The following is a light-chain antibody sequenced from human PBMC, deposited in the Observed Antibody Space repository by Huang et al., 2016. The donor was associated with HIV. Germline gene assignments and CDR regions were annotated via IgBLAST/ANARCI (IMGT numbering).Light chain of an antibody. J-gene: IGKJ1*01. CDR3: QQYYSTPLT. Sequence: DIVMTQSPDSLAVSLGESAAINCKSSQSVLYTSNNKNYLAWYQQKPGQPPKLLMYWASSRESGVPDRFSGGGSETDFTLTISSLQAEDVAVYYCQQYYSTPLTFGQGTKVEIK. CDR2: WAS. V-gene: IGKV4-1*01. CDR1: QSVLYTSNNKNY.